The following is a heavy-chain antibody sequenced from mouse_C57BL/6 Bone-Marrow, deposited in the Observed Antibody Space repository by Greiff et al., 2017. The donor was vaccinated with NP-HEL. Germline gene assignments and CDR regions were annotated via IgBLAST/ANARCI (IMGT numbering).Heavy chain of an antibody. D-gene: IGHD1-1*01. J-gene: IGHJ3*01. CDR3: GPLYGSSPAWFAY. Sequence: QVQLQQSGAELARPGASVKLSCKASGYTFTSYGISWVKQRTGQGLEWIGEIYPRSGNTYYNEKFKGKATMTADKSSSTAYMELRSLTSEDSAVYFCGPLYGSSPAWFAYWGQGTLVTVSA. CDR2: IYPRSGNT. V-gene: IGHV1-81*01. CDR1: GYTFTSYG.